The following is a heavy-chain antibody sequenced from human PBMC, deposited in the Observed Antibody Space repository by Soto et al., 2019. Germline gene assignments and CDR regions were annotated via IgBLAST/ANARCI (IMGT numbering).Heavy chain of an antibody. CDR3: ARGYSGYDKICDY. Sequence: SETLSLTCTVSGGSISSYYWSWIREPPGKGLEWIGYIYYSGSTNYNPSLKSRVTISVDTSKNQFSLKLSSVTAADTAVYYCARGYSGYDKICDYWGQVTLVTVS. CDR2: IYYSGST. D-gene: IGHD5-12*01. CDR1: GGSISSYY. V-gene: IGHV4-59*01. J-gene: IGHJ4*02.